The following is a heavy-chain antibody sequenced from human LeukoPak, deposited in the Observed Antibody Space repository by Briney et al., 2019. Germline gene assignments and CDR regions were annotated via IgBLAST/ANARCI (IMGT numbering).Heavy chain of an antibody. D-gene: IGHD3-22*01. CDR1: GFTFSSYE. V-gene: IGHV3-48*03. CDR3: AREGYYDSSGYRDAFDI. J-gene: IGHJ3*02. CDR2: ISSSGSTI. Sequence: GGSLRLSCAASGFTFSSYEMNWVRQAPGKGLEWVSYISSSGSTIYYADSVKGRFTISRDNAKNSLYLQMNSLRAEDTAVYYCAREGYYDSSGYRDAFDIWGQGTMVTVSS.